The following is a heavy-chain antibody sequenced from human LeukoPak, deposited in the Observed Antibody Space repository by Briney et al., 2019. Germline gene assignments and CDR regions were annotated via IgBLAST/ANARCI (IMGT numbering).Heavy chain of an antibody. D-gene: IGHD5-12*01. V-gene: IGHV3-21*01. J-gene: IGHJ3*02. CDR2: ITSSSSFI. CDR1: RFSFSGYS. CDR3: ARGAGGYDWNDAFDI. Sequence: GGSLRLSCAASRFSFSGYSMNWVRQAPGKGLEWVSSITSSSSFIYYADSVKGRFTISRDNARNSLYLQMNSLRAEDTAVYYCARGAGGYDWNDAFDIWGQGTMVTVSS.